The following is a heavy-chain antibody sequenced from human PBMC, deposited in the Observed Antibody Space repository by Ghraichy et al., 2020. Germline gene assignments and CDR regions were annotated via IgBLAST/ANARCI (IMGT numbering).Heavy chain of an antibody. V-gene: IGHV3-21*01. D-gene: IGHD3-22*01. CDR3: ARAYYDSSGYFLYYFDY. CDR1: GFTFSSYS. CDR2: ISSSSYI. J-gene: IGHJ4*02. Sequence: GGSLRLSCAASGFTFSSYSMNWVRQAPGKGLEWVSSISSSSYIYYADSVKGRFTISRDNAKNSLYLQMNSLRAEDTAVYYCARAYYDSSGYFLYYFDYWGQGTLVTVSS.